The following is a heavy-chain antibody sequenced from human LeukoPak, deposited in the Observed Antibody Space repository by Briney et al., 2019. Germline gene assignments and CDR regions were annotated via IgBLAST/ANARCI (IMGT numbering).Heavy chain of an antibody. D-gene: IGHD3-10*01. J-gene: IGHJ6*04. V-gene: IGHV3-11*06. CDR2: ISSSSSYT. CDR3: ARDLKGSGSYGYIKSYYGMDV. CDR1: AFAFRDYY. Sequence: LPCAAQAFAFRDYYMSWIRQAPGKGLEWVSYISSSSSYTNYADSVKGRFTISRDNAKNSLYLQMNSLRAEDTAVYYCARDLKGSGSYGYIKSYYGMDVWGKGTTVTVSS.